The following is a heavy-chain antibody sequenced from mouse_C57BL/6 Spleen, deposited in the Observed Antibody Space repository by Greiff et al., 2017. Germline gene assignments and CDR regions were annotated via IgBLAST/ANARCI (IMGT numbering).Heavy chain of an antibody. J-gene: IGHJ3*01. CDR1: GFNIKDYY. CDR2: IDPEDGDT. CDR3: TYRGYGSGSWFAY. V-gene: IGHV14-1*01. Sequence: VQLQQSGAELVRPGASVKLSCTASGFNIKDYYMHWVKQRPEQGLEWIGRIDPEDGDTEYAPKFQGKATMTADTSSNTAYLQLSSLTSEDTAVYYCTYRGYGSGSWFAYWGQGTLVTVSA. D-gene: IGHD1-1*01.